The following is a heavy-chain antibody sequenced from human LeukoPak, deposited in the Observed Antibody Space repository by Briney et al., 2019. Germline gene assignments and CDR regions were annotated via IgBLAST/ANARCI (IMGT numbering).Heavy chain of an antibody. D-gene: IGHD3-22*01. CDR3: AKDRELDSSGYYFDY. Sequence: GGSLRLSCAASGFTVSSNYMSWVRQAPGKGLEWVSVIYSGGSTYYADSVKGRFTISRDNSKNTLYLQMNSLRAEDTAVYYCAKDRELDSSGYYFDYWGQGTLVTVSS. J-gene: IGHJ4*02. CDR2: IYSGGST. V-gene: IGHV3-66*01. CDR1: GFTVSSNY.